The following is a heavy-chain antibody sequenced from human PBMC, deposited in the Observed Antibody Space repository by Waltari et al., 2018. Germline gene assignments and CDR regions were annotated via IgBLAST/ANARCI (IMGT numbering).Heavy chain of an antibody. V-gene: IGHV3-43D*04. CDR2: ISWDGSST. Sequence: EVQLVESGGVVVQPGGSLSLSCPALGSPFVDYAMHWVRQAPGKGLEWVSFISWDGSSTYYADSVKGRFTISRDNSKNSLYLQMNSLRDEDTALYYCAKDKGSWTYYFDYWGQGTLVTVSS. CDR1: GSPFVDYA. J-gene: IGHJ4*02. CDR3: AKDKGSWTYYFDY. D-gene: IGHD6-13*01.